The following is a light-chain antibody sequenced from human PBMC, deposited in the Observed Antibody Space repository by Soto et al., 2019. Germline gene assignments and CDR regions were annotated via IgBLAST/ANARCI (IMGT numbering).Light chain of an antibody. J-gene: IGKJ4*01. V-gene: IGKV1-12*01. Sequence: DIQMTQSPSSVSASVGDRVTIRCRASQGISSYLAWYQQKPGKAPKLLIYTASSLQSGVPSRFSGSGSGTDFTLTISCLQSEDFATYYCQQYNSWPLTFGGGTKVDIK. CDR2: TAS. CDR1: QGISSY. CDR3: QQYNSWPLT.